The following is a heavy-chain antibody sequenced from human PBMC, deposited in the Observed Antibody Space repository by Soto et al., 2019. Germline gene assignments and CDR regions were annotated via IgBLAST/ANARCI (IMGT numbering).Heavy chain of an antibody. CDR1: GDSISSPKW. CDR2: MLHSGTT. CDR3: AYSPGWYRHDL. D-gene: IGHD6-19*01. J-gene: IGHJ3*01. Sequence: QVQLQESGPGLVKPSGTLSLTCAVSGDSISSPKWWTWVRQPPGKGLEWIGDMLHSGTTNYNPSLKSRVPISVDKSKIQFPLNLYSVTAADAAVYYCAYSPGWYRHDLWGPGTLVIVSS. V-gene: IGHV4-4*02.